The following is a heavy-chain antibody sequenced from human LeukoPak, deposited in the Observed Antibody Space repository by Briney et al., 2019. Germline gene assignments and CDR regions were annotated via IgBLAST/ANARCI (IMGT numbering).Heavy chain of an antibody. Sequence: GGSLRLSCAASGFTFSSYSMNWVRQAPGKGLEWVSSISSSSSYIYYADSVKGRFTISRDNAKNSLYLQMNSLRAEDTAVYYCARVFDTVTTGNWFDPWGQGTLVTVSS. CDR3: ARVFDTVTTGNWFDP. J-gene: IGHJ5*02. D-gene: IGHD4-17*01. V-gene: IGHV3-21*04. CDR1: GFTFSSYS. CDR2: ISSSSSYI.